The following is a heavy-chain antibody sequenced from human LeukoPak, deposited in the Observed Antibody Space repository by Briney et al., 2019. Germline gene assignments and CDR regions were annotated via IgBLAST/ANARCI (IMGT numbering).Heavy chain of an antibody. Sequence: PGGSLRLSCAASQFYMNWVRQAPGKGLEWVGRIKSKTDGGTTDYAAPVKGRFTISRDDSKNTLYLQMNSLKTEDTAVYYCTTRSGGWVDYWGQGTLVTVSS. CDR2: IKSKTDGGTT. CDR3: TTRSGGWVDY. D-gene: IGHD3-16*01. CDR1: QFY. J-gene: IGHJ4*02. V-gene: IGHV3-15*01.